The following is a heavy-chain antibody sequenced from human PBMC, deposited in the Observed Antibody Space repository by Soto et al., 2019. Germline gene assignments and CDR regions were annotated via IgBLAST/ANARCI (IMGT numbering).Heavy chain of an antibody. Sequence: QVQLVESGGGVVQPGRSLRLSCAASGFTFSSYGMHLVRQAPGKGLEWVAVIWFDGSNKFDADSVKGRFTISRDNSKNTVSLQMNSLRDDDSAAYYCATTGPYWGQGTLVTVSS. CDR2: IWFDGSNK. V-gene: IGHV3-33*01. CDR1: GFTFSSYG. J-gene: IGHJ4*02. CDR3: ATTGPY.